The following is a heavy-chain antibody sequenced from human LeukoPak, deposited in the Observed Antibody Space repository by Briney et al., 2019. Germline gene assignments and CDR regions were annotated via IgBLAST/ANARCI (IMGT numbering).Heavy chain of an antibody. D-gene: IGHD6-19*01. J-gene: IGHJ3*02. CDR2: IYSGASI. Sequence: GGSIIHCCRGPARWGRSNHIRRVRKGPLLVIRTGSVIYSGASIYYAGSVKGRFTVSRDNSKNTLYLQMHSLRAEDTAVYYCAKLRAVDTPPDAFDIWGQGTMVTVSS. CDR1: ARWGRSNH. CDR3: AKLRAVDTPPDAFDI. V-gene: IGHV3-53*01.